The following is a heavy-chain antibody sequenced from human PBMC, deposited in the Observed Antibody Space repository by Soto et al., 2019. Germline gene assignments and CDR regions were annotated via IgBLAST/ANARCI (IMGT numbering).Heavy chain of an antibody. CDR1: GSTFTSPG. CDR2: TSGHNGFS. D-gene: IGHD5-12*01. CDR3: ARDQGGYGIFDD. V-gene: IGHV1-18*04. J-gene: IGHJ4*02. Sequence: QVQLGQSGPEVKKPQASVKISCKTSGSTFTSPGISWVRQAPGQEPEWMGWTSGHNGFSNFARNFQDRVTLTIDSSTTTAYMEVRGLSFADTAIYYCARDQGGYGIFDDWGQGTLVTVSS.